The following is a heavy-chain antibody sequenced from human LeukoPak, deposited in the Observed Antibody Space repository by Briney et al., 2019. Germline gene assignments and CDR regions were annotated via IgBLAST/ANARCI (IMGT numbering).Heavy chain of an antibody. D-gene: IGHD3-10*01. Sequence: ASVKVSCKVSGYTLTELSMHWVRQAPGKGLEWMGGFDPEDGETIYAQKFQGRVTMTEDTSTDTAYMELSSLRSEDTAVYYCATDPYYYGSGSYFAFDIWGQGTMVTVSP. CDR3: ATDPYYYGSGSYFAFDI. V-gene: IGHV1-24*01. CDR2: FDPEDGET. CDR1: GYTLTELS. J-gene: IGHJ3*02.